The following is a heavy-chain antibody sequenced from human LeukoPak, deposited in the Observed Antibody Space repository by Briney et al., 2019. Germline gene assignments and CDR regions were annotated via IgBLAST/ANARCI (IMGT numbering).Heavy chain of an antibody. J-gene: IGHJ4*02. CDR1: GDSISSTSYY. V-gene: IGHV4-39*07. CDR2: IYYSGTT. Sequence: SETLSLTCSVSGDSISSTSYYWGWIRQPPGKGLEWIGNIYYSGTTSYNPSLKSRVTISVATSKNQFSLKLSSVTAADTAVYYCEGGYYSKFDYWGQGTLVTVSS. D-gene: IGHD3-3*01. CDR3: EGGYYSKFDY.